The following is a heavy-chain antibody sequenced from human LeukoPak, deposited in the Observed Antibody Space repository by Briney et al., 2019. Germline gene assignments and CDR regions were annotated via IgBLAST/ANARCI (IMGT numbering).Heavy chain of an antibody. CDR3: TTADPRYYYDSSGYYYVPPAGAFDI. D-gene: IGHD3-22*01. Sequence: VGSLRLSCAASGFTFSNAWMSWVRQAPGKGLEWVGRIKSKTEGGTTDYAAPVKGRLTISRDDSKNTLYLQMNSLKTEDTAVYYCTTADPRYYYDSSGYYYVPPAGAFDIWGQGTMVTVSS. J-gene: IGHJ3*02. CDR2: IKSKTEGGTT. CDR1: GFTFSNAW. V-gene: IGHV3-15*01.